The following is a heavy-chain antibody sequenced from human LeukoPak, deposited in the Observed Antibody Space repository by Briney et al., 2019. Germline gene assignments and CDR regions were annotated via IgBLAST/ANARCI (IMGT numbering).Heavy chain of an antibody. CDR1: GDTFCSNSAG. Sequence: PSRTLSLTCAVSGDTFCSNSAGWNWNRQAPARGREWVGRRYYRSKWYNDYALSVKSRITINPDPSKNQFSLQLNSVTPEDTAVYYCARDEMAQWLVPDDYYYYGMDVWGQGTTVTVSS. J-gene: IGHJ6*02. D-gene: IGHD6-19*01. CDR2: RYYRSKWYN. V-gene: IGHV6-1*01. CDR3: ARDEMAQWLVPDDYYYYGMDV.